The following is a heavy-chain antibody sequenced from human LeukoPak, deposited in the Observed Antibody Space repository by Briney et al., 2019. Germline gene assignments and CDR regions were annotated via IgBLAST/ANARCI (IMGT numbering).Heavy chain of an antibody. CDR3: ARGIRFLEWLLHY. D-gene: IGHD3-3*01. J-gene: IGHJ4*02. CDR1: GFTFTSSA. CDR2: IVVGSGNT. Sequence: ASVKVSCKASGFTFTSSAMQWVRQARGQRLEWIGWIVVGSGNTNYAQKFQERVTITRDMSTSTAYMELSSLRSEDTAVYYCARGIRFLEWLLHYWGQGTLVTVSS. V-gene: IGHV1-58*02.